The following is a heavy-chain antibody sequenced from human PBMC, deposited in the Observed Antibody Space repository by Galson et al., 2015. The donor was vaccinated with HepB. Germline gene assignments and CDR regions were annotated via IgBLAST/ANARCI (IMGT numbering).Heavy chain of an antibody. Sequence: SLRLSCAASGFTFSNAWMSWVRQAPGKGLEWLGRIKSKTDGGTTEYAAPVKGRFSISRDVSKNMLYLQMNSLKTEDTAVYYCTTSVTYYDSRDRLYFQHWGQGTLVTVS. J-gene: IGHJ1*01. D-gene: IGHD3-22*01. CDR2: IKSKTDGGTT. V-gene: IGHV3-15*01. CDR3: TTSVTYYDSRDRLYFQH. CDR1: GFTFSNAW.